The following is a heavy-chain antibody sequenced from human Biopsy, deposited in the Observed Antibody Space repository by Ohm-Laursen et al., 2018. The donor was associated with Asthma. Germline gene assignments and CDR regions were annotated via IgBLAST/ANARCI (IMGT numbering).Heavy chain of an antibody. CDR1: GGTFSSYA. CDR3: ARASRAAMVTILYYGMDV. J-gene: IGHJ6*02. D-gene: IGHD5-18*01. CDR2: IIPIFGTA. Sequence: SSVKVSCKASGGTFSSYAISWVRQAPGQGLEWMGGIIPIFGTANYAQKFQGRVTITADESTSTAYMELSSLRSEDTAVYYCARASRAAMVTILYYGMDVWGQGTTVTVSS. V-gene: IGHV1-69*01.